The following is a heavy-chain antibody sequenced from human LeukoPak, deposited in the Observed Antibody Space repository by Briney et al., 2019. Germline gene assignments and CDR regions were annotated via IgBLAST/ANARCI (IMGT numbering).Heavy chain of an antibody. CDR3: AELGITMIGGV. V-gene: IGHV3-48*04. CDR1: GFTFNNYN. D-gene: IGHD3-10*02. J-gene: IGHJ6*04. CDR2: ISSSGSTV. Sequence: GGSLRLSCAASGFTFNNYNMNWVRQAPGKGLEWVSYISSSGSTVYYADSVKGRFTISRDNAKNSLYLQMNSLRAEDTAVYYCAELGITMIGGVWGKGTTVTISS.